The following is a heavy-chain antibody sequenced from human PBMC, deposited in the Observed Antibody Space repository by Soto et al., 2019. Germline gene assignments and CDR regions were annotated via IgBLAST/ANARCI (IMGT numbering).Heavy chain of an antibody. CDR2: ISGGGSYI. J-gene: IGHJ4*02. D-gene: IGHD3-22*01. CDR3: ARSPPYYDDRSGHFGN. V-gene: IGHV3-21*01. Sequence: PGGSLRLSWAASGSSSSDYNMNWVRPAPGKGLEWVSSISGGGSYIYYVDSVKGRFTISRDNAKSSLSLQMNSLRAEDTAVYYCARSPPYYDDRSGHFGNWGQGTLVTVSS. CDR1: GSSSSDYN.